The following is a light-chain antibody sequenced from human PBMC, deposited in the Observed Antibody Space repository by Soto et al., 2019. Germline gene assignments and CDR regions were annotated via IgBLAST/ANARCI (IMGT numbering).Light chain of an antibody. CDR2: DVS. V-gene: IGLV2-14*01. J-gene: IGLJ1*01. Sequence: QSALTQPASVSGSPGQSITIFCVGTSSDIGDYNYVSWYQQHPGKVPKVIIYDVSNRPSGVSYRFSGSKSGNTASLTVSGLQAEDEADYYCCSYTRSGTIIFGTGTKLTVL. CDR1: SSDIGDYNY. CDR3: CSYTRSGTII.